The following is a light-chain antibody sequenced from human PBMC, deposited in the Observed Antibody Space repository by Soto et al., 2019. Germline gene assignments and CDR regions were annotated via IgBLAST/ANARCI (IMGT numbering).Light chain of an antibody. V-gene: IGLV2-14*03. CDR2: DVI. J-gene: IGLJ2*01. Sequence: QSALTQPASMSGSPGQSITLSCTGTISDVGAYNYVSWYQQHPGKAPKLMIFDVINRPSGVSNRFSGSKSGNTASLTISGRQAEDEADYYCSSYTTTRTVLFGGGTKLTVL. CDR3: SSYTTTRTVL. CDR1: ISDVGAYNY.